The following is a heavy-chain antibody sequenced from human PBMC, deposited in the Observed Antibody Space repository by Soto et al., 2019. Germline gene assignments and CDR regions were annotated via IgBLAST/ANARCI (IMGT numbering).Heavy chain of an antibody. CDR3: AGDPYYYGSAF. V-gene: IGHV3-11*01. CDR1: GFRFSDHY. CDR2: ISGGGTTM. D-gene: IGHD3-10*01. J-gene: IGHJ4*02. Sequence: PGGSLRLSCAASGFRFSDHYMTWIRQAPGKGLEWVSKISGGGTTMYYADYVKGRFTVSRDNAKNSLYLQMNSLRAEDTAVYYCAGDPYYYGSAFWGQGTLVTVS.